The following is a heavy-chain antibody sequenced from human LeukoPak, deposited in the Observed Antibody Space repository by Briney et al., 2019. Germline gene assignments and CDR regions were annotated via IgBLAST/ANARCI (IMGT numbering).Heavy chain of an antibody. V-gene: IGHV4-4*07. D-gene: IGHD2-2*01. CDR2: IYTSGST. CDR1: GGSISSYY. Sequence: SETLSLTCTASGGSISSYYWSWIRQPAGKGLEWIGRIYTSGSTNYNPSLKSRVTMSVDTSKNQFSLKLSSVTAADTAVYYCARDSVVVLAATYYYYYYMDVWGKGTTVTVSS. J-gene: IGHJ6*03. CDR3: ARDSVVVLAATYYYYYYMDV.